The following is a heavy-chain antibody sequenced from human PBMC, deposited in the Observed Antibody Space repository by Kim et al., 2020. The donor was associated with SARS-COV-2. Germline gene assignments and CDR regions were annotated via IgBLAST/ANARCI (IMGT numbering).Heavy chain of an antibody. V-gene: IGHV3-23*01. Sequence: GGSLRLSCAASGFTFSSYAMSWVRQAPGKGLEWVSAISGSGGSTYYADSVKGRFTISRDNSKNTLYLQMNSLRAEDTAVYYCAKEYYYDSSGYYDEYNWFDPWGQGTLGTVSS. CDR3: AKEYYYDSSGYYDEYNWFDP. CDR2: ISGSGGST. J-gene: IGHJ5*02. D-gene: IGHD3-22*01. CDR1: GFTFSSYA.